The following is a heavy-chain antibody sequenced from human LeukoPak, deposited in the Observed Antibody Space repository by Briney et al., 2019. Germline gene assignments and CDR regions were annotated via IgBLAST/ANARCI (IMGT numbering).Heavy chain of an antibody. V-gene: IGHV1-69*13. CDR2: IIPIFGTA. CDR1: GGTFSSYA. CDR3: ARDGYDSSGYQIFTFDY. Sequence: SVKVSCKASGGTFSSYAISWARQAPGQGLEWMGGIIPIFGTANYAQKFQGRVTITADESTSTAYMELSSLRSEDTAVYYCARDGYDSSGYQIFTFDYWGQGTLVTVSS. D-gene: IGHD3-22*01. J-gene: IGHJ4*02.